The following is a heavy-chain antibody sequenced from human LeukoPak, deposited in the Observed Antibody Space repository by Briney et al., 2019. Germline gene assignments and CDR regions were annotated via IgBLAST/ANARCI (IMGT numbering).Heavy chain of an antibody. V-gene: IGHV3-30*18. J-gene: IGHJ4*02. CDR1: GFTFSSYG. Sequence: GGSLRLSCAASGFTFSSYGMHWVRQAPGKGLEWVAVISYDGSNKYYADSVKGRFTISRDNSKNTLYLQMNSLRADDTAVYYCAKDALISFRGAWSQSDYWGQGTLVTVSS. CDR2: ISYDGSNK. CDR3: AKDALISFRGAWSQSDY. D-gene: IGHD3-16*02.